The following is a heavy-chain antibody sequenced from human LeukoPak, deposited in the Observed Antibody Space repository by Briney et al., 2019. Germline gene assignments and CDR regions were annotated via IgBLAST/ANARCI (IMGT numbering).Heavy chain of an antibody. J-gene: IGHJ4*02. V-gene: IGHV3-23*01. CDR3: AKEQYAKVVPAAIHYFDY. Sequence: QSGGSLRLSCAASGFTFSSYAMNWVRQAPGKGLEWVSGISGSGDSTHYADSVKGRFTISRDNSKKTVYLQMNSLRVDDTAVYYCAKEQYAKVVPAAIHYFDYWGQGTLVTVSS. CDR2: ISGSGDST. CDR1: GFTFSSYA. D-gene: IGHD2-2*02.